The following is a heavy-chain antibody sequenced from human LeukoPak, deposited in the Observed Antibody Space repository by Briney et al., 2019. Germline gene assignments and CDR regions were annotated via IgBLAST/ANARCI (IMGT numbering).Heavy chain of an antibody. CDR3: AKGVRITMVRGAFDI. CDR2: ISWNSGSI. V-gene: IGHV3-9*01. Sequence: GRSLRLSCAASGFTFDDYAMHWVRQAPGKGLEWVSGISWNSGSIGYADSVKGRFTISRDNAKNSLYLQMNSLRAEDTALYYCAKGVRITMVRGAFDIWGQGSMVTVSS. D-gene: IGHD3-10*01. CDR1: GFTFDDYA. J-gene: IGHJ3*02.